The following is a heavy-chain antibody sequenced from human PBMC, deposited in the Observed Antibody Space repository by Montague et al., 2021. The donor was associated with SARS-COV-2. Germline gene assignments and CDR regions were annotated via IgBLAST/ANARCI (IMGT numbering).Heavy chain of an antibody. Sequence: SETLSLTCTVSGGSISSYYWSWIRQPAGKGLEWIGRIYSSGSTNYNPSLKSRVTMSVDTSKNQFSLKLSSVTAADTALYYCARDRPRSYYYGPGTYTWGGDGMDVWGQGTTVTVSS. V-gene: IGHV4-4*07. D-gene: IGHD3-10*01. J-gene: IGHJ6*02. CDR1: GGSISSYY. CDR2: IYSSGST. CDR3: ARDRPRSYYYGPGTYTWGGDGMDV.